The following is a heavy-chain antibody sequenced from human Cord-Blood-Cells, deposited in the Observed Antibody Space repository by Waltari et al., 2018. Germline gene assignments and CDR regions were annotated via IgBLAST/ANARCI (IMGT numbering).Heavy chain of an antibody. CDR1: GDSLPSNSAP. D-gene: IGHD1-1*01. V-gene: IGHV6-1*01. Sequence: QVQLQQSGPGLVKPSQTLSLTCAISGDSLPSNSAPWNWIRPPHSRGLEWLGRTYYRSKWYKDYAVSVKSRITINPDTSKNQFSLQLNSVTPEDTAVYYCARDLGVEPHNAGAFDIWGQGTMVTVSS. CDR2: TYYRSKWYK. J-gene: IGHJ3*02. CDR3: ARDLGVEPHNAGAFDI.